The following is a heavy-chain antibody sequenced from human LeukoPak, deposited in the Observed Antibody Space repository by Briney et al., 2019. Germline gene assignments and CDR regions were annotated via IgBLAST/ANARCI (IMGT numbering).Heavy chain of an antibody. D-gene: IGHD1-1*01. CDR1: GGSFSGYD. CDR2: INHSGST. J-gene: IGHJ4*02. CDR3: ARVAAATTNPRFDF. Sequence: SETLSLTCAVYGGSFSGYDWSWIRQPPGKGLEWIGEINHSGSTNYNPSLRSRVTISIDTSKTQFSLRLSSLTAADTAVYYCARVAAATTNPRFDFWGQGTLVTVSS. V-gene: IGHV4-34*09.